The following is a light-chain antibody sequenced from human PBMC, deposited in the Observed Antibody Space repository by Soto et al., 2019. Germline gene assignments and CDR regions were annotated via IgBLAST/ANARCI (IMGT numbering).Light chain of an antibody. J-gene: IGKJ4*01. CDR2: GVS. CDR1: QSVNSN. CDR3: QQHNNWPLT. Sequence: EIVMTQSPGTLSVSPGERATLSCRASQSVNSNLAWYQQKPGQAPRLLIYGVSTRATGIPARFSGSGSGTEFTLTISSLQSEDSAVYYCQQHNNWPLTFGGGTKVEL. V-gene: IGKV3-15*01.